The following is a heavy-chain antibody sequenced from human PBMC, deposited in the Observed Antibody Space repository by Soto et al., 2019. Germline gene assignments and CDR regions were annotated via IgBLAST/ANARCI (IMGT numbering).Heavy chain of an antibody. CDR1: GVSFNSFN. D-gene: IGHD2-8*01. V-gene: IGHV3-21*01. CDR2: ISVSGDNI. CDR3: ARDLGLLKSMFDY. J-gene: IGHJ4*02. Sequence: GSLRLSCLASGVSFNSFNMNWIRRAPGRGLEWVASISVSGDNIYYGDSMQGRFTISRDNSKRSVFLDLNSLRVEDTAVYYCARDLGLLKSMFDYWGQGTLVTVSS.